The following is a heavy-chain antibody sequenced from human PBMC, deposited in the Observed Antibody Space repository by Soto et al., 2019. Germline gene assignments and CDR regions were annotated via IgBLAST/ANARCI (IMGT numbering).Heavy chain of an antibody. J-gene: IGHJ6*02. V-gene: IGHV5-51*01. CDR3: AGGGVRGVITRTRDYYGMDV. CDR1: GYSFTSYW. Sequence: LKISCKGSGYSFTSYWIGWVRQMPGKGLDCMGIIYPGDSDTRYSPSFQGQVTISADKSISTAYLQWSSLKASDTAMYYCAGGGVRGVITRTRDYYGMDVWGQGTTVTVSS. CDR2: IYPGDSDT. D-gene: IGHD3-10*01.